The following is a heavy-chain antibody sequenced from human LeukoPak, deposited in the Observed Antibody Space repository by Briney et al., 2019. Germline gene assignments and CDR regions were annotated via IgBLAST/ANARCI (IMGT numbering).Heavy chain of an antibody. CDR3: ARGGGWGYGY. D-gene: IGHD5-18*01. CDR2: IYHSGSA. CDR1: GGTISTNHW. Sequence: SETLSLTCAVSGGTISTNHWWSWVRQPPGKGLEWIGEIYHSGSASYNPSLKSRVTISVDTSNNQFSLNLISVTAADTAVYYCARGGGWGYGYWGQGTLVTVSS. J-gene: IGHJ4*02. V-gene: IGHV4-4*02.